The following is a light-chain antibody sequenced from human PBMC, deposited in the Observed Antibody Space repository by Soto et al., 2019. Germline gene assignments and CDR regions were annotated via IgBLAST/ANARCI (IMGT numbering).Light chain of an antibody. CDR3: QTWGTGIQV. J-gene: IGLJ2*01. CDR1: SGHSSHA. Sequence: QSVLNQSPSASASLGASVKLTCTLSSGHSSHAIAWHQQQPEKGPRYLMKINSDGSHSKGDGIPDRFSGSSSGAERYLTISSLQSEDEADYYCQTWGTGIQVFGGGTKLTVL. V-gene: IGLV4-69*01. CDR2: INSDGSH.